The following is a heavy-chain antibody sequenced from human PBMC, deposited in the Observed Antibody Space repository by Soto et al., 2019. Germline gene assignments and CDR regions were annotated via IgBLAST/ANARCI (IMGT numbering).Heavy chain of an antibody. CDR2: IYYSGST. D-gene: IGHD4-17*01. CDR1: GGSISSSSYY. CDR3: AILNVYGDYYYYYMDG. J-gene: IGHJ6*03. V-gene: IGHV4-39*01. Sequence: SETLSLTCTVSGGSISSSSYYWGWIRQPPGKGLEWIGSIYYSGSTYYNPSLKSRVTISVDTSKNQFSLKLSSVTAADTAVYYCAILNVYGDYYYYYMDGWGKGTTVTVSS.